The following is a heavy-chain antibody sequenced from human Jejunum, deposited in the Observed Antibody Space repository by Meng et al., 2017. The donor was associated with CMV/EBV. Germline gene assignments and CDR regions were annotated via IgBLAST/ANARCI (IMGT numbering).Heavy chain of an antibody. D-gene: IGHD5/OR15-5a*01. CDR2: IWYDGSYK. CDR1: GFTFKTSG. J-gene: IGHJ6*02. CDR3: AKEGSVYYSGLDV. V-gene: IGHV3-33*06. Sequence: ASGFTFKTSGMRWVRQAPGKGLGWVALIWYDGSYKYYGDSVTGRFTISRDNSKNTLYLDLDSLRAEDTAVYYCAKEGSVYYSGLDVWGQGTTVTVSS.